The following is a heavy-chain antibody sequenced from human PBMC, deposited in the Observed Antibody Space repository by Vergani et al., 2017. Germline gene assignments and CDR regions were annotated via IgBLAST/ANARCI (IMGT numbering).Heavy chain of an antibody. D-gene: IGHD6-19*01. CDR3: AGRYTVEWLVKLGWIDP. J-gene: IGHJ5*02. CDR1: GASIRSSNYY. V-gene: IGHV4-39*01. CDR2: IYYSGST. Sequence: QLQLQESGPGLVKPSATLSLTCSVSGASIRSSNYYWGWIRQPPGKGLEWIASIYYSGSTYYNPSLKSRVTISVDTSKNQFSLKLSSVTAADTAVYCCAGRYTVEWLVKLGWIDPWGQGILVTVSS.